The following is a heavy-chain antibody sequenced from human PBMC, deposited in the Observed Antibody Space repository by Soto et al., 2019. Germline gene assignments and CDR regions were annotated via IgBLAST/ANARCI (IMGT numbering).Heavy chain of an antibody. CDR2: IYYSGST. CDR1: GGSISSYY. J-gene: IGHJ5*02. Sequence: PSETLSLTCTVSGGSISSYYWSWIRQPPGKGLEWIGYIYYSGSTNYNPSLKSRVTISVDTSKNQLSLKLSSVTAADTAVYYCARGIVPDWFAPWGQGTLVTVSS. D-gene: IGHD6-6*01. CDR3: ARGIVPDWFAP. V-gene: IGHV4-59*01.